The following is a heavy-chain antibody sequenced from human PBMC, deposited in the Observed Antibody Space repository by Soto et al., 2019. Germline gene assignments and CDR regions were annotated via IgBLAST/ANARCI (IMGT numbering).Heavy chain of an antibody. J-gene: IGHJ6*02. Sequence: QVQLVQSGAEVKKPGASVKVSCKASGYTFTSYAMHWVRQAPGQRLEWMGWINAGNGNTKYSQKFQGRVTITRDTSASTAYMELSSLRSEDTAVYYCARGVTTPHYYYYGMDVWGQGTTVTVSS. D-gene: IGHD4-17*01. CDR2: INAGNGNT. CDR1: GYTFTSYA. CDR3: ARGVTTPHYYYYGMDV. V-gene: IGHV1-3*01.